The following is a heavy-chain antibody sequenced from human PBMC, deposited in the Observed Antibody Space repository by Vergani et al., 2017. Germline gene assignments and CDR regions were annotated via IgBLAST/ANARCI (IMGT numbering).Heavy chain of an antibody. CDR1: GFTFSSYA. J-gene: IGHJ3*02. Sequence: EVQLLESGGGLVQPGGSLRLSCAASGFTFSSYAMSWVRQAPGKGLEWVSAISGSGGSTYYADSVKGRFTISRDNSKNTLYLQMNRLRDEDTAVYYCAKDRPYYYDSSGYYVDAFDIWGQGTMVTVSS. CDR3: AKDRPYYYDSSGYYVDAFDI. D-gene: IGHD3-22*01. CDR2: ISGSGGST. V-gene: IGHV3-23*01.